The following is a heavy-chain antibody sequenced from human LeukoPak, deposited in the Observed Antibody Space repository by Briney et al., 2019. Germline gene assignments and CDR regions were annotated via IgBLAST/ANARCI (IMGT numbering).Heavy chain of an antibody. V-gene: IGHV3-11*01. CDR1: GFTFSDYY. Sequence: GGSQRLSCAASGFTFSDYYTSWIRQAPGKGLEWVSYISSSGSTIYYTDSVRGRFTISRDNAKNSLYLQMNSLRAEDTAVYYCTLTYCDGGSCYSGGFDYWGQGTLVTVSS. CDR3: TLTYCDGGSCYSGGFDY. CDR2: ISSSGSTI. D-gene: IGHD2-15*01. J-gene: IGHJ4*02.